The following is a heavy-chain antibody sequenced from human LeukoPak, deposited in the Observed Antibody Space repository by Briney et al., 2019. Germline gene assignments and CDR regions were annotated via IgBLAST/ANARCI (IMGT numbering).Heavy chain of an antibody. J-gene: IGHJ3*02. CDR1: GFTFSSYA. D-gene: IGHD3-22*01. CDR2: ISYDGSNK. CDR3: ARDPVYDSSGSDAFDI. Sequence: GRSLRLSCAASGFTFSSYAMHWVRQAPGKGLEWVAVISYDGSNKYYADSVKGRFTISRDNSKNTLYLQMNSLRAEDTAVYYCARDPVYDSSGSDAFDIWGQGTMVTVSS. V-gene: IGHV3-30-3*01.